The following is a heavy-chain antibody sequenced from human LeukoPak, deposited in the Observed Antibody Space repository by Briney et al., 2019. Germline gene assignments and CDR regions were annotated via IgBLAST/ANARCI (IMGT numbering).Heavy chain of an antibody. Sequence: GRSLRLSCAASGFTFSSYAMHWVRQAPGKGLEWVAVISYDGSNKYYADSVKGRFTISRDNSKNTLYLQMNSLRAEDTAVCYCARSQAMANWFDPWGQGTLVTVSS. J-gene: IGHJ5*02. V-gene: IGHV3-30-3*01. CDR3: ARSQAMANWFDP. D-gene: IGHD5-18*01. CDR1: GFTFSSYA. CDR2: ISYDGSNK.